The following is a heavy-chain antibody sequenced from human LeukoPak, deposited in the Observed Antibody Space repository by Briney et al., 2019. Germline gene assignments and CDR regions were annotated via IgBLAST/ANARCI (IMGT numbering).Heavy chain of an antibody. Sequence: SETLSLTCTVSGGSISSYYWSWIRQPPGKGLKWIGYIYNRGSTNNSPSLKSRVSISVDTSKNQFSLKLRSVTAADTAVYYCARDRPGIAVAGDAFDIWGQGTMVTVSS. J-gene: IGHJ3*02. CDR1: GGSISSYY. V-gene: IGHV4-59*01. D-gene: IGHD6-19*01. CDR3: ARDRPGIAVAGDAFDI. CDR2: IYNRGST.